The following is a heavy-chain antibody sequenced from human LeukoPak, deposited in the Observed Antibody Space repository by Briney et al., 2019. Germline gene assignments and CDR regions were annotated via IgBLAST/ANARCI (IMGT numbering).Heavy chain of an antibody. D-gene: IGHD6-13*01. Sequence: SETLSLTCTVSGYSISSGYYWGWIRQPPGKGLEWIASTYHSGSTYYNPSLKSRVTISVDTSKNQFSLKLSSVTAADTAVYYCARFPMSGAAAGAVGFGYWGQGTLVTVSS. CDR3: ARFPMSGAAAGAVGFGY. J-gene: IGHJ4*02. CDR2: TYHSGST. CDR1: GYSISSGYY. V-gene: IGHV4-38-2*02.